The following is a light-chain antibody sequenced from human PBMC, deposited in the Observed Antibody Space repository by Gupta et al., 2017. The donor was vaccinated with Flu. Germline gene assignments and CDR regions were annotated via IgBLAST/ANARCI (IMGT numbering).Light chain of an antibody. CDR2: KVS. CDR1: QSLVSSKGKTY. J-gene: IGKJ2*01. CDR3: MQGTHWPPYT. Sequence: VVMTQSPLSLPVIIGQPASISCRSSQSLVSSKGKTYLNWFQQRPGQSPRRLIYKVSNRDSGVPDRFSGSGSGTDFTLEISRVEAEDVGVYYCMQGTHWPPYTFGQGTKLEIK. V-gene: IGKV2-30*01.